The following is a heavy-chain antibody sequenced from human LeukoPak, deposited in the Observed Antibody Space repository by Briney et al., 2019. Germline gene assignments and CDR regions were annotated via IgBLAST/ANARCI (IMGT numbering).Heavy chain of an antibody. V-gene: IGHV1-24*01. Sequence: ASVKVSCKVSGYTLTELSMHWVRQAPGKGLEWMGGFDPEDGETIYAQKFQGRVTMTTDTSTSTAYMELRSLRSDDTAVYYCARDFSPGVHYWFDPWGQGTLVTVSS. CDR1: GYTLTELS. CDR2: FDPEDGET. J-gene: IGHJ5*02. D-gene: IGHD3-10*01. CDR3: ARDFSPGVHYWFDP.